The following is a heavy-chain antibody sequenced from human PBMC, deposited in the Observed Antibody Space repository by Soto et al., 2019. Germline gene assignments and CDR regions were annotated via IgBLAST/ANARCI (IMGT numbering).Heavy chain of an antibody. Sequence: GGSLRLSCAASGFIFKMYWMPWVRQSPGKGLVWISRIYNDGIYTDYADSVKGRFTISRDNVNDTLYLQMNNLRAEDSGLYYCPRGRRPISTGRGADWGQGTKVHVSS. J-gene: IGHJ4*02. V-gene: IGHV3-74*01. CDR3: PRGRRPISTGRGAD. D-gene: IGHD3-9*01. CDR1: GFIFKMYW. CDR2: IYNDGIYT.